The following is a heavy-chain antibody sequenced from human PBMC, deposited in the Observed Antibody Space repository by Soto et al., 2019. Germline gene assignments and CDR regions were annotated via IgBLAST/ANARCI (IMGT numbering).Heavy chain of an antibody. CDR3: GSPTYGPGSWYN. D-gene: IGHD3-10*01. CDR2: INHSGST. V-gene: IGHV4-34*01. Sequence: PSETLSLTCAVYGGSFSGYYWSWIRQPPGKGLEWIGEINHSGSTNYNPSLKSRVTISVDTSKNQFSLKLSSVTAADTAVYYCGSPTYGPGSWYNWGQGPLVTVPS. CDR1: GGSFSGYY. J-gene: IGHJ4*02.